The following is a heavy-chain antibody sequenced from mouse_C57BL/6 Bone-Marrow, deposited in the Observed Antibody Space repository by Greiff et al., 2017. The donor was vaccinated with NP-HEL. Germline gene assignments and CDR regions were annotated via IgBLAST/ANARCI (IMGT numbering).Heavy chain of an antibody. V-gene: IGHV1-15*01. Sequence: VQLQQSGAELVRPGASVTLSCKASGYTFTDYEMHWVKQTPVHGLEWIGAIDPETGGTAYNQKFKGKAILTADKSSSTAYMELRSLTSEDSAVYYCTRTGYSNYWDYWGQGTTLTVSS. CDR1: GYTFTDYE. CDR3: TRTGYSNYWDY. CDR2: IDPETGGT. D-gene: IGHD2-5*01. J-gene: IGHJ2*01.